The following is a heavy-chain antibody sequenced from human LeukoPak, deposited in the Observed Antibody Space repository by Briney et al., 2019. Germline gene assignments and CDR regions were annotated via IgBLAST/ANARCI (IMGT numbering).Heavy chain of an antibody. CDR3: ARDGDGAAAGIYTY. V-gene: IGHV3-30-3*01. D-gene: IGHD6-13*01. Sequence: PGTSLRLSCATSGFTFSGFTMHWVRQAPGKGLEWVAIILYDGNNEFYADSVKGRFTISRDNSKKTLYLQMNTLTTEDTAVYYCARDGDGAAAGIYTYWGQGTLVIVSS. J-gene: IGHJ4*02. CDR2: ILYDGNNE. CDR1: GFTFSGFT.